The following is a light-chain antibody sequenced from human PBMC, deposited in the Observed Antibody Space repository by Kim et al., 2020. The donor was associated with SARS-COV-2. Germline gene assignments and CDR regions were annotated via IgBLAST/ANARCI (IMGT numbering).Light chain of an antibody. CDR3: QSFDSGLSGLL. V-gene: IGLV1-40*01. CDR2: GNT. CDR1: SSNSGAGFD. Sequence: QGVTISCSGNSSNSGAGFDVHWYQHSPGKAPKLLIFGNTVRPSGVPDRFSGSRSGTSASLAITGLQTEDEADYYCQSFDSGLSGLLFGGGTKLTVL. J-gene: IGLJ2*01.